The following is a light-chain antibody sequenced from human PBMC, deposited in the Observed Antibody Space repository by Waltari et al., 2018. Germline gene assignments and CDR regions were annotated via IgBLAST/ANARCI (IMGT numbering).Light chain of an antibody. V-gene: IGLV3-1*01. Sequence: SYELTQPPSVSVTPGQTASITCFGDKLGDNNARWYQQKPGQSPVLVIYQDSKRPSGIPERFSGSNSGNTATLTISGTQAMDEADYYCQAWDSSTVVFGGGTKLTVL. CDR2: QDS. CDR1: KLGDNN. CDR3: QAWDSSTVV. J-gene: IGLJ2*01.